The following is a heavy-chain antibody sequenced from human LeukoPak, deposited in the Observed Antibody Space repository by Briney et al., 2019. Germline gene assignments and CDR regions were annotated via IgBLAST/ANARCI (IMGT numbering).Heavy chain of an antibody. D-gene: IGHD3-22*01. CDR1: GYTFTSYG. V-gene: IGHV1-18*01. CDR3: ARINPAVSYMISSH. J-gene: IGHJ4*02. CDR2: ISAYNGNT. Sequence: GASVKVSCKASGYTFTSYGISWVRQAPGQGLEWMGWISAYNGNTNYAQRFQGRVTMTTDTSTSTAYMELRGLRSDDTAVYYCARINPAVSYMISSHWGQGTLVAVSS.